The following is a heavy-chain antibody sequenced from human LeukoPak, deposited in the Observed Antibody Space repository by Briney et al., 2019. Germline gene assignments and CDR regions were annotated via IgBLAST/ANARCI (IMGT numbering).Heavy chain of an antibody. V-gene: IGHV3-21*01. D-gene: IGHD6-6*01. CDR3: ARDPRPSYYYGMDV. J-gene: IGHJ6*02. CDR2: ISSSSSYI. CDR1: GFTFSSYS. Sequence: GSLRLSCAASGFTFSSYSMNWVRQAPGKGLEWVSSISSSSSYIYYADSVKGRFTISRDNTKNSLYLQMNSLRAEDTAVYYCARDPRPSYYYGMDVWGQGTTVTVSS.